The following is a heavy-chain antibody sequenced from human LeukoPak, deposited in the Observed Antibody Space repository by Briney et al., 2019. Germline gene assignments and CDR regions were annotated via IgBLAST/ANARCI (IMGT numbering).Heavy chain of an antibody. V-gene: IGHV3-23*01. CDR2: ISGSGGST. CDR1: GFTFSSYA. J-gene: IGHJ4*02. Sequence: HPGGSLRLSCAASGFTFSSYAMSWVRQAPGKGLEWVSAISGSGGSTYYADSVKGRFTISRDNSKNTLYLQMNSLRAEDTAVYYCAKGGADSSSWPPRRDYFDYWGQGTLVTVSS. D-gene: IGHD6-13*01. CDR3: AKGGADSSSWPPRRDYFDY.